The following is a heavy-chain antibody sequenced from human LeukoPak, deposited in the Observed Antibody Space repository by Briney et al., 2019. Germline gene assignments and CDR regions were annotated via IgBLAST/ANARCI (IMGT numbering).Heavy chain of an antibody. CDR3: AREVVIVPDYFYYGLDV. CDR2: ISSRGDSL. V-gene: IGHV3-48*04. Sequence: GGSLRLSCAASGFTFSSYGMHWVRQAPGKGLEWLSFISSRGDSLYYADSVRGRFTISRDNANNSLFLQMNSLRAEDTAVYYCAREVVIVPDYFYYGLDVWGQGTTVSVS. D-gene: IGHD2/OR15-2a*01. CDR1: GFTFSSYG. J-gene: IGHJ6*02.